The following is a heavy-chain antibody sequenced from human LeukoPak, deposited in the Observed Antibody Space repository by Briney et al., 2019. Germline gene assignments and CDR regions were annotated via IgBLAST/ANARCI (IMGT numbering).Heavy chain of an antibody. CDR3: TTDSGGMVRYYY. Sequence: GGSLRLSCAASGFTFSNAWMSWVRQAPGKGLKWVGRIKSKTDGWTTDYAAPVKGRFTISRDDSKNTLYLQMNSLKTEDTAVYYCTTDSGGMVRYYYWGQGTLVTVSS. V-gene: IGHV3-15*01. CDR1: GFTFSNAW. CDR2: IKSKTDGWTT. J-gene: IGHJ4*02. D-gene: IGHD3-10*01.